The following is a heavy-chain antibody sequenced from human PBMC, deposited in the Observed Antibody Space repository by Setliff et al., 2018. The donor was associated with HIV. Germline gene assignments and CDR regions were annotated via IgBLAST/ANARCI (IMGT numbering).Heavy chain of an antibody. D-gene: IGHD3-22*01. V-gene: IGHV1-69*13. J-gene: IGHJ3*02. Sequence: RASVKVSCKASGGTFSSYAISWVRQAPGQGLEWMGGIIPIFGTANYAQKFQGRVTITADESTSTAYMELSSLRSEDTAVYYCARDPGGYDSSGFDAFDIWGQGTMVTVS. CDR2: IIPIFGTA. CDR3: ARDPGGYDSSGFDAFDI. CDR1: GGTFSSYA.